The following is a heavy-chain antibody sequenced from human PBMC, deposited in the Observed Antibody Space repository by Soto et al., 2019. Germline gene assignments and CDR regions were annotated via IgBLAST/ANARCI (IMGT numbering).Heavy chain of an antibody. CDR1: GFTFNSYG. D-gene: IGHD3-16*02. V-gene: IGHV3-30*18. Sequence: QVQLVESGGGVVQPGRSLRLSCAASGFTFNSYGMHWVRQATGKGLEWVAVISYDGSDKYYADSVKGRFTISRDNSKNMLYLQMNSLRAEDTAVYYCSNDLDGLQGLVDSSFCFDYWGQGTLVTVSS. J-gene: IGHJ4*02. CDR2: ISYDGSDK. CDR3: SNDLDGLQGLVDSSFCFDY.